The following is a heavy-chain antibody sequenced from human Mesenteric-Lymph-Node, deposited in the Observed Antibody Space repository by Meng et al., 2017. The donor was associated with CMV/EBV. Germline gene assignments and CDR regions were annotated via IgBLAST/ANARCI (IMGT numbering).Heavy chain of an antibody. D-gene: IGHD6-19*01. CDR2: ISSSGSTI. V-gene: IGHV3-48*03. CDR3: AKDGHSSGWYWGHFDY. Sequence: GGSLRLSCAASGFTFSSYEMNWVRQAPGKGLEWVSYISSSGSTIYYADSVKGRFTISRDNAKNSLYLQMNSLRAEDTAVYYCAKDGHSSGWYWGHFDYWGQGTLVTVSS. J-gene: IGHJ4*02. CDR1: GFTFSSYE.